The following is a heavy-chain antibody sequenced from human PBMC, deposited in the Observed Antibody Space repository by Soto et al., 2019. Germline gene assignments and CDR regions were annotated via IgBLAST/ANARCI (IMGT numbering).Heavy chain of an antibody. CDR2: TYHSGNP. D-gene: IGHD5-18*01. Sequence: SETLSLTCDVSGDTISTGGPTWAWIRQPPGKALEWIGHTYHSGNPYYNPSLKSRVIISVDNSKNTLYLQMNSLRAEDTAVYYCARDSDTGMEEIDYWGQGTLVTVSS. V-gene: IGHV4-30-2*01. CDR3: ARDSDTGMEEIDY. J-gene: IGHJ4*02. CDR1: GDTISTGGPT.